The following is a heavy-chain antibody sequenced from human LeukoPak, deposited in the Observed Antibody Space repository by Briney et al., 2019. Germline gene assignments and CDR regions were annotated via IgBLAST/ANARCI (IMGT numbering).Heavy chain of an antibody. Sequence: SGTLSLTCDVSGSSVNSDQYWGWMRHSPGAGLEWIGSVHQTGSPYYNPSLGSRVSLSIDSTKNSFSLRLTSVTAADTAVYYCAMLRLGELSLLANAYDIWGQGTMVIVSS. CDR3: AMLRLGELSLLANAYDI. V-gene: IGHV4-38-2*01. D-gene: IGHD3-16*02. CDR1: GSSVNSDQY. CDR2: VHQTGSP. J-gene: IGHJ3*02.